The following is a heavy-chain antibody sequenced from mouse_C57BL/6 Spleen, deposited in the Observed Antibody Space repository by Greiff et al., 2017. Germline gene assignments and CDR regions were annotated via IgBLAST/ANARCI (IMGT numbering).Heavy chain of an antibody. D-gene: IGHD2-4*01. J-gene: IGHJ2*01. Sequence: VQLKQSGAELVRPGASVKLSCTASGFNIKDDYMHWVKQRPEQGLEWIGWIDPENGDTEYASKFQGKATIAADTSSNTAYLQLSSLTSDDTAVYYCAYDDDGDYFDYWGQGTTLTVSS. V-gene: IGHV14-4*01. CDR2: IDPENGDT. CDR3: AYDDDGDYFDY. CDR1: GFNIKDDY.